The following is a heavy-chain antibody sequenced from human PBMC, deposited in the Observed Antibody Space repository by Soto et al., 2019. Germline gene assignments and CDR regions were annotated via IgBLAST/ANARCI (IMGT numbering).Heavy chain of an antibody. Sequence: QVQLVQSGAEVKKPGASVKVSCKASGYTFTSYGISWVRQAPGQGIEWMGWISAYNGNTNYAQKLQGRVTMTTDTSTSTAYMEVRSLRSDDTAVYYCARGDCSGGSCYSWGSVWGQGTLVTVSS. CDR2: ISAYNGNT. CDR3: ARGDCSGGSCYSWGSV. V-gene: IGHV1-18*01. D-gene: IGHD2-15*01. J-gene: IGHJ4*02. CDR1: GYTFTSYG.